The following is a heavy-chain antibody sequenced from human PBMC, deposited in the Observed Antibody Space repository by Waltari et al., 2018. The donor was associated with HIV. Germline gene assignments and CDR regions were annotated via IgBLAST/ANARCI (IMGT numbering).Heavy chain of an antibody. CDR1: GASINSTSYY. V-gene: IGHV4-39*01. Sequence: QLQLQESGPGVVKPSETLSLICSISGASINSTSYYWGWIRQPPGKGLGWIGSMFYSGRTYYNPSLKSRVTISVDTSKNQFSLKLSSGTAADTALYYCARQAYYYGSGSANWFDPWGQGTLVTVSS. J-gene: IGHJ5*02. CDR3: ARQAYYYGSGSANWFDP. D-gene: IGHD3-10*01. CDR2: MFYSGRT.